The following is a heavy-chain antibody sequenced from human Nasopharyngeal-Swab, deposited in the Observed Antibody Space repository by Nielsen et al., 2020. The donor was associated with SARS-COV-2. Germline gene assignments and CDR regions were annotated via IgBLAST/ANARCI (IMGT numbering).Heavy chain of an antibody. D-gene: IGHD3-22*01. J-gene: IGHJ5*02. Sequence: VRQMPEKGLEWMGIIYPGDSDTRYSPSFQGQVTISADKSISTAYLQWSSLKASDTAMYYCARHGLKGNWFDPRGQGTLVTVSS. V-gene: IGHV5-51*01. CDR2: IYPGDSDT. CDR3: ARHGLKGNWFDP.